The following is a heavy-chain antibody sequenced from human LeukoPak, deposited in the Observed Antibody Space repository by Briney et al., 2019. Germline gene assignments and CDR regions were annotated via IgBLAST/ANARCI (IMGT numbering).Heavy chain of an antibody. CDR2: IYTSGST. CDR3: ARVGYDILTGYYYYYYMDV. D-gene: IGHD3-9*01. CDR1: GGSISSGSYY. V-gene: IGHV4-61*02. Sequence: ASETLSLTCTVSGGSISSGSYYWSWIRQPAGKGLEWIGRIYTSGSTNYNPSLKSRVTISVDTSKNQFSLKLSSVTAADTAVYYCARVGYDILTGYYYYYYMDVWGKGTTVTISS. J-gene: IGHJ6*03.